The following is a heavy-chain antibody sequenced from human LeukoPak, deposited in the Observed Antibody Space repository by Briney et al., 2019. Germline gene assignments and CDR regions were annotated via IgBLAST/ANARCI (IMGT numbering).Heavy chain of an antibody. D-gene: IGHD1-26*01. J-gene: IGHJ6*02. CDR3: AKLLSGSYYFYYALDV. CDR1: GFTFNSYA. V-gene: IGHV3-23*01. Sequence: GGSLRLSCATSGFTFNSYALTWVRQAPGKGLEWVSDISGSGLSTYYADSVKGRFSISRDNSKNTLYLQMNSLRDEDTAVYYCAKLLSGSYYFYYALDVWGQGTTVTVSS. CDR2: ISGSGLST.